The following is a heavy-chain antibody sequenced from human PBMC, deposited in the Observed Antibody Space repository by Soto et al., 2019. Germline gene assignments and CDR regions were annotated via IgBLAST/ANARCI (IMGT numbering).Heavy chain of an antibody. D-gene: IGHD3-10*01. CDR2: IYPGDSDT. CDR1: GYSFISYL. Sequence: LGESLKISCKGSGYSFISYLIGWVRQMPGKGLEWMGIIYPGDSDTRYSPSFQGQVTISADKSISTAYLQWSSLKASDTAMYYCARQIYYYYGSGSYYKSSGGMDVWGQGTTVTVSS. CDR3: ARQIYYYYGSGSYYKSSGGMDV. J-gene: IGHJ6*02. V-gene: IGHV5-51*01.